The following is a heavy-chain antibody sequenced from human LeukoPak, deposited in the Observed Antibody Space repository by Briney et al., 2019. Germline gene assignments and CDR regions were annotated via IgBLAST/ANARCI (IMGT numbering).Heavy chain of an antibody. D-gene: IGHD6-13*01. CDR3: ALDSSGWSDDSFDI. V-gene: IGHV4-59*01. Sequence: SETLSLTCTVSGASISFYYWSWIRQPPGKGLEWIGYIYYSGSTKYNPSLKSRVTMSIDTSKNQFSLNLKSVTAADTAVYYCALDSSGWSDDSFDIWGHGTMVTVSS. CDR1: GASISFYY. J-gene: IGHJ3*02. CDR2: IYYSGST.